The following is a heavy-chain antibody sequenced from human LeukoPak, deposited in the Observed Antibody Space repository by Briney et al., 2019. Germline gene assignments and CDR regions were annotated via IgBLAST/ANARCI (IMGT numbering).Heavy chain of an antibody. V-gene: IGHV4-34*01. D-gene: IGHD3-22*01. J-gene: IGHJ6*02. CDR3: ARVTSGYSSPGLTSSHYYYYYYGMDV. CDR1: GGSFSGYY. CDR2: INHSGST. Sequence: PSETLSLTCAVYGGSFSGYYWSWIRQPPGKGLEWIGGINHSGSTNYNPSLKSRVTISVDTSKNQFSLKLSSVTAADTAVYYCARVTSGYSSPGLTSSHYYYYYYGMDVWGQGTTATVSS.